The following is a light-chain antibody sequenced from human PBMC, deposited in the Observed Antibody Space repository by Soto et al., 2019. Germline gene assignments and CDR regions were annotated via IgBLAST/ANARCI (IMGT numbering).Light chain of an antibody. V-gene: IGLV2-23*01. CDR1: SSDVGSYNL. CDR3: CSYAGSTTLV. J-gene: IGLJ2*01. Sequence: QSALAQPASVSGSPGQSITISCTGTSSDVGSYNLVSWYQQHPGKAPKLMIYEGNRRPSGVSNRFSGSKSGNTDSLTISGLQAEDEANYYCCSYAGSTTLVFGGGTKVTVL. CDR2: EGN.